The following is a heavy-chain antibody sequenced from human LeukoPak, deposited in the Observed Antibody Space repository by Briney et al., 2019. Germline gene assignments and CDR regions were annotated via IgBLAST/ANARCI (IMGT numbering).Heavy chain of an antibody. CDR2: INPKNAAT. CDR1: GYTFTGHY. CDR3: AREGRYCIGISCYSRPKLFDY. J-gene: IGHJ4*02. Sequence: ASVKVSCKASGYTFTGHYIHWVRQAPGQGLEWMGWINPKNAATNYGQRFQGRVTMTRDTSTGTVYMELNTLRSDDTAVYYCAREGRYCIGISCYSRPKLFDYWGQGTLVTVSS. D-gene: IGHD2-15*01. V-gene: IGHV1-2*02.